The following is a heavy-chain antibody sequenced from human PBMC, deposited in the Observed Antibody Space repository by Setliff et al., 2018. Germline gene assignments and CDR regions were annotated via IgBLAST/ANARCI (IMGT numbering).Heavy chain of an antibody. CDR2: IYTSWST. CDR3: ARGRAGHSGH. D-gene: IGHD6-19*01. J-gene: IGHJ4*02. Sequence: KASETLSLTCTVSGDSISSRRNYWGWFRQPAGKELEWIGQIYTSWSTNYNPSLKSRVTISLDTSKNQFSLKLSSVTAADTAVYYCARGRAGHSGHWGQGTLVTVSS. V-gene: IGHV4-61*09. CDR1: GDSISSRRNY.